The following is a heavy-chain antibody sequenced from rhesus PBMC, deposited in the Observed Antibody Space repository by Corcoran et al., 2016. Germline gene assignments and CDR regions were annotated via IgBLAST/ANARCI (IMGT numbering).Heavy chain of an antibody. V-gene: IGHV4-165*02. CDR1: GGSLSAYS. CDR2: IGGSSGSI. J-gene: IGHJ4*01. D-gene: IGHD3-28*01. CDR3: ATIPYNYDTSSYTGAY. Sequence: VPLQASGPGLVKPSATLSLPCAVSGGSLSAYSRNWVRHPPRKGLEWIGYIGGSSGSIYYNPTLKSRVTLATDTSKNQFSLKLTSVTAADTAVYYCATIPYNYDTSSYTGAYWGQGVLVAVSS.